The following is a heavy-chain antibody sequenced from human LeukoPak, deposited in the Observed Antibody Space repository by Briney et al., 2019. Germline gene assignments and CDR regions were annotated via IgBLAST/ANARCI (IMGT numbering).Heavy chain of an antibody. CDR1: GGSISSYY. J-gene: IGHJ4*02. CDR3: ASTYYGSGSYSPH. D-gene: IGHD3-10*01. CDR2: IYYSGST. V-gene: IGHV4-59*01. Sequence: SETLSLTCTVSGGSISSYYWSWIRQPPGKGLEWIGYIYYSGSTNYNPSLKSRVTISVDTSKNQFSLKLSSVTAADTAVYYCASTYYGSGSYSPHWGQGTLVTVSS.